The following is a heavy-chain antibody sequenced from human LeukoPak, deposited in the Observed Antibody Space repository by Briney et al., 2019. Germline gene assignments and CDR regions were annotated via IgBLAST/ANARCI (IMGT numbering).Heavy chain of an antibody. J-gene: IGHJ4*02. Sequence: SETLSLTCTVSGGSISSYYWSWIRQPAGKGLEWIGRICTSGSTNYNPSLKSRVTMSVDASKNQFSLKLSSVTAADTAVYYCARGYSYGYPDFFDYWGQGTLVTVSS. CDR2: ICTSGST. V-gene: IGHV4-4*07. CDR3: ARGYSYGYPDFFDY. D-gene: IGHD5-18*01. CDR1: GGSISSYY.